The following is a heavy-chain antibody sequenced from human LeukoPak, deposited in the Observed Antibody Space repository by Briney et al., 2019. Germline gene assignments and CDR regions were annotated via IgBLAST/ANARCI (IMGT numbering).Heavy chain of an antibody. V-gene: IGHV1-18*01. CDR3: ARVSHYDRVIDAFDI. CDR1: GYTFTSYG. J-gene: IGHJ3*02. D-gene: IGHD3-22*01. Sequence: ASVNVSCKASGYTFTSYGISWVRQAPGQGLEWMGWISAYNGNTNYAQKLQGRVTITTDTSTSTAYMELRSLRSDDTAVYYCARVSHYDRVIDAFDIWGQGTMVTVSS. CDR2: ISAYNGNT.